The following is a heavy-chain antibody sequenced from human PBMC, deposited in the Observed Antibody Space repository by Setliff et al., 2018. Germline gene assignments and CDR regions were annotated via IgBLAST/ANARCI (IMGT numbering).Heavy chain of an antibody. CDR1: GYTLTELS. V-gene: IGHV1-24*01. CDR2: FDPEDGET. CDR3: ATGGSSGYYYNWFDP. Sequence: GASVKVSCKVSGYTLTELSMHWVRQAPGKGLEWMGGFDPEDGETIYAQKFQGRVTMTEDTSTDTAYMELSSLRSEDTAVYYCATGGSSGYYYNWFDPWGQGTTVTVSS. D-gene: IGHD3-22*01. J-gene: IGHJ5*02.